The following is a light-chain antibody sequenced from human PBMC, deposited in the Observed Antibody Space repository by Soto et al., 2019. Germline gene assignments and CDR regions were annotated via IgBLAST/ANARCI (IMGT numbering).Light chain of an antibody. Sequence: EIVLTQSPSTLSLSKGERATLTCRASQSVSSYLAWYQQKPGQAPRLLISDASNRATGIPARFSGSGSGTDFTLTISSLEPEDFAVYYCQQRSNWPPWTFGQGTKVDIK. CDR1: QSVSSY. CDR2: DAS. V-gene: IGKV3-11*01. J-gene: IGKJ1*01. CDR3: QQRSNWPPWT.